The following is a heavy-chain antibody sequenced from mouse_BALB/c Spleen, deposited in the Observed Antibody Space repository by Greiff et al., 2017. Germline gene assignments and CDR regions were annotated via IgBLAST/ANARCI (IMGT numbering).Heavy chain of an antibody. CDR3: ARGGRYHWYFDV. CDR1: GYSITSGYY. D-gene: IGHD2-14*01. J-gene: IGHJ1*01. CDR2: ISYDGSN. V-gene: IGHV3-6*02. Sequence: EVKLVESGPGLVKPSQSLSLTCSVTGYSITSGYYWNWIRQFPGNKLEWMGYISYDGSNNYNPSLKNRISITRDTSKNQFFLKLNSVTTEDTATYYCARGGRYHWYFDVWGAGTTVTVSS.